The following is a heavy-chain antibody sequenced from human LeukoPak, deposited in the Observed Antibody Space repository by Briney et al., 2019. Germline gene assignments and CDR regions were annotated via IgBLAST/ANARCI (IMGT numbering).Heavy chain of an antibody. CDR1: GGSFSGYH. D-gene: IGHD2-8*01. CDR2: IYHSGST. V-gene: IGHV4-34*01. CDR3: AGRSGCSRSLGRCKAPYYCGMDF. Sequence: SGTLSLTRAVNGGSFSGYHWSSIRQPPSKGGDWRGQIYHSGSTNYTPSLKSRVTISVDTSKNQFSLKLSSVTAADTAVYYCAGRSGCSRSLGRCKAPYYCGMDFWGQGTTVTVSS. J-gene: IGHJ6*02.